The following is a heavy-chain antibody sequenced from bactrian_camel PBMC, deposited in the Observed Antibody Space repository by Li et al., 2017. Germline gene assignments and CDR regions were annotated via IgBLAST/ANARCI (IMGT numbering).Heavy chain of an antibody. Sequence: HVQLVESGGGSVQTGGSLRLSCAASEAAWNTNCIGWFRQAPGKEREAVAADCRRLEITYYADSVKGRFTISQDNAKRTVWLQMNSLKPEDTAMYYCAAKGFSGPWNERGNYNYWGQGTQVTVS. V-gene: IGHV3S60*01. J-gene: IGHJ4*01. CDR2: DCRRLEIT. CDR1: EAAWNTNC. CDR3: AAKGFSGPWNERGNYNY. D-gene: IGHD3*01.